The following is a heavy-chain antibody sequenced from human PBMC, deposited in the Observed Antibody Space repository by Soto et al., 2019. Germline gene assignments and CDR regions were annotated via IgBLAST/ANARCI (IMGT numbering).Heavy chain of an antibody. CDR3: GKDLSRGGLES. CDR1: GFTLSSHA. Sequence: EVQLLESGGGLVQPGGSLRLSCAASGFTLSSHAMTWVRQAPGKGLEWVSVIFWVGGGTGYADSVKGRFTISRDRARSSLSLQMSSLRIEDTAVYYCGKDLSRGGLESWGQGTRVTVSS. CDR2: IFWVGGGT. V-gene: IGHV3-23*03. J-gene: IGHJ4*02. D-gene: IGHD3-16*01.